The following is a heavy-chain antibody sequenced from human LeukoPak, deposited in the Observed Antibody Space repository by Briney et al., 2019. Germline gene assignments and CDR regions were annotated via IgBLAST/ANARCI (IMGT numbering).Heavy chain of an antibody. V-gene: IGHV5-10-1*01. Sequence: RGESLKISCKGSGYSFTSYWISWVRQMPGKGLEWMGKIDPSDSYIDYSPAFQGHVTISADKSISTAYLQWSSLKASDTAMYYCAREGGVGIRGMDVWGQGTTVTVSS. CDR2: IDPSDSYI. CDR1: GYSFTSYW. CDR3: AREGGVGIRGMDV. J-gene: IGHJ6*02. D-gene: IGHD2-15*01.